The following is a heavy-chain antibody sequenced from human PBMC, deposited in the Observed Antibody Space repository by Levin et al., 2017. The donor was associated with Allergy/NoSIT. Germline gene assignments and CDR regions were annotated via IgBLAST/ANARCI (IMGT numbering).Heavy chain of an antibody. CDR2: ISSSSSYI. CDR3: ARVMVSPSGERTRASTLLEY. CDR1: GFTFSSYS. J-gene: IGHJ4*02. V-gene: IGHV3-21*01. D-gene: IGHD4-23*01. Sequence: GESLKISCAASGFTFSSYSMNWVRQAPGKGLEWVSSISSSSSYIYYADSVKGRFTISRDNAKNSLYLQMNSLRAEDTAVYYCARVMVSPSGERTRASTLLEYWGQGTLVTVSS.